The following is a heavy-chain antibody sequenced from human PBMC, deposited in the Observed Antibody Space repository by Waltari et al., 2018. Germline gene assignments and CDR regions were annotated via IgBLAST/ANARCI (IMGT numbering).Heavy chain of an antibody. Sequence: HVQLVQSGAEVKKHGSSVKVSCKASGGSFGGSVISWVRQAPGQGLEWMGVIIPMFGIPEYSQKFQDRLTITADESTNTAYMELSSLSSEDTAIYYCARHELGISQFYYNMYVWGQGTTVTISS. V-gene: IGHV1-69*12. CDR3: ARHELGISQFYYNMYV. CDR2: IIPMFGIP. D-gene: IGHD3-16*01. J-gene: IGHJ6*02. CDR1: GGSFGGSV.